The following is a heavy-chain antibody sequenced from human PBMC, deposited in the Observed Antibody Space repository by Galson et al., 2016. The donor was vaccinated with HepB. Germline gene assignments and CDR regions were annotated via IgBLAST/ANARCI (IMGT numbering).Heavy chain of an antibody. Sequence: SLRLSCAASGFTVSSNYMTRVRQAPGKGLEYVSVIYSGGNTYYADSVKGRFTISRDNSKNTLFLQMNTLRAEDTAVYYCARGVYGDHGWFDYWGQGTLVTVSS. D-gene: IGHD4-17*01. CDR1: GFTVSSNY. V-gene: IGHV3-66*02. CDR3: ARGVYGDHGWFDY. J-gene: IGHJ4*02. CDR2: IYSGGNT.